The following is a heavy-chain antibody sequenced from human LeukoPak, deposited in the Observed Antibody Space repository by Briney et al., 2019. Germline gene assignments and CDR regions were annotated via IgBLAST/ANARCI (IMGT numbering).Heavy chain of an antibody. D-gene: IGHD3-9*01. CDR2: IYPGDSDT. J-gene: IGHJ5*02. CDR1: GYSFTSYW. CDR3: ARTNYDILTGYPNWFDP. V-gene: IGHV5-51*01. Sequence: GESLKISCKGSGYSFTSYWIGWVRQMPGKGLEWMGIIYPGDSDTRYSPSFQGQVTISADKSISTAYLQWSSLKASDTAMCYCARTNYDILTGYPNWFDPWGQGTLVTVSS.